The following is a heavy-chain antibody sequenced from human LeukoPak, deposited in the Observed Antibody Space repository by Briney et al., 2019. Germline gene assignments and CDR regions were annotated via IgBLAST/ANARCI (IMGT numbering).Heavy chain of an antibody. V-gene: IGHV3-30*04. CDR3: AKDIGFREAMVLFDY. Sequence: GGSLRLSCAASGFTFSSYVMHWVRQAPGKGLEWVAIISYDGSNEYYADSVKGRFTISRDNSKNTLYLQMNSLRAEDTAVYYCAKDIGFREAMVLFDYWGQGTLVTVSS. J-gene: IGHJ4*02. CDR2: ISYDGSNE. CDR1: GFTFSSYV. D-gene: IGHD3-10*01.